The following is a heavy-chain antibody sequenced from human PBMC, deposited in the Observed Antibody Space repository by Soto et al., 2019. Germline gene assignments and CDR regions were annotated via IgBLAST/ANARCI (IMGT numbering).Heavy chain of an antibody. CDR3: AREYGDYGSYYFDY. CDR2: ISAYNGNT. D-gene: IGHD4-17*01. J-gene: IGHJ4*02. CDR1: GYTFTSYG. V-gene: IGHV1-18*01. Sequence: ASVKVSCKASGYTFTSYGISWVRQATGQGLEWMGWISAYNGNTNYAQKLQGRVTMTTDTSTSTAYMELRSLRSDDTAVYYCAREYGDYGSYYFDYWGQGTLVTVSS.